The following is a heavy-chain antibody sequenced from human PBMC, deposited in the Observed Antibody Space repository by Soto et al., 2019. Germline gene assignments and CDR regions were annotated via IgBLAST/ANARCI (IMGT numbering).Heavy chain of an antibody. J-gene: IGHJ6*02. CDR1: GFTFSSYS. Sequence: EVQLVESGGGLVKPGGSLRLSCAASGFTFSSYSMNWVRQAPGKGLEWVSSISSSSSYIYYADSVKGRFTISRDNAKNSLYLQMNSLRAEDTAVYYCASDHDGYYYYGMDVWGQGTTVTVSS. CDR3: ASDHDGYYYYGMDV. CDR2: ISSSSSYI. V-gene: IGHV3-21*01.